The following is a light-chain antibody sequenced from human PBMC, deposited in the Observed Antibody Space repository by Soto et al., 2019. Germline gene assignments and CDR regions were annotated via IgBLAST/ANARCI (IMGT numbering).Light chain of an antibody. CDR3: SSYTKSSTVV. V-gene: IGLV2-14*01. CDR1: SSDVGGYNY. J-gene: IGLJ2*01. Sequence: QAASVSGSPGQSITISCTGSSSDVGGYNYVSWYQQHPGKAPKLMIYDVSNRPSGISNRFSGSKSGNTASLTISGLQAEDEADYYCSSYTKSSTVVFGGGTKLTVL. CDR2: DVS.